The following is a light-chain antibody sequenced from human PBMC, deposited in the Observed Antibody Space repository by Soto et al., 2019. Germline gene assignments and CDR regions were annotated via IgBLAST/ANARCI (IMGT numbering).Light chain of an antibody. Sequence: DIQMTQSPSSLSASVGDRVTITCRASQSISSYLNWYQQKPGKAPKLLIYAASILQLGVPSRFSGSGSGTDFTLTISSLQPEDVATYYCQKYNNVPATFGLGTRLEIK. V-gene: IGKV1-27*01. CDR1: QSISSY. CDR2: AAS. J-gene: IGKJ5*01. CDR3: QKYNNVPAT.